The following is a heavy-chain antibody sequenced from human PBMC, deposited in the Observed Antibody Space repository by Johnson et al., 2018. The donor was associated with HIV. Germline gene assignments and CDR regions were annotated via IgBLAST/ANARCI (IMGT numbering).Heavy chain of an antibody. J-gene: IGHJ3*02. Sequence: MQLVESGGGVVQPGRSLRLSCAASGFTFSSYAMHWVRQAPGKGLEWVAVISYDGSNKYYADSVKGRFTISRDNSKNTLYLQMNSLKTEDTAVYYCTTGGYSYGFDAFDIWDQGTMVTVSS. CDR1: GFTFSSYA. CDR2: ISYDGSNK. CDR3: TTGGYSYGFDAFDI. V-gene: IGHV3-30*04. D-gene: IGHD5-18*01.